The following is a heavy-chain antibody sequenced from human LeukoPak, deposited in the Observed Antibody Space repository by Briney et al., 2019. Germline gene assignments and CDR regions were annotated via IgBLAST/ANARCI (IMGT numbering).Heavy chain of an antibody. Sequence: PSETLSLTCTVSGGSISSYYWSWIRQPPGKGLEWIGYIYYSGSTNYNPSLKSRATISVDTSKNQFSLKLSSVTAADTAVYYCAREGYGDSDFDYWGQGTLVTVSS. CDR1: GGSISSYY. CDR2: IYYSGST. D-gene: IGHD4-17*01. V-gene: IGHV4-59*01. CDR3: AREGYGDSDFDY. J-gene: IGHJ4*02.